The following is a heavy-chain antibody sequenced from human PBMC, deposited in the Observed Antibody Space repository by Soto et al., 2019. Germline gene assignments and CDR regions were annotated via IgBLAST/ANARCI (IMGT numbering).Heavy chain of an antibody. D-gene: IGHD3-3*01. J-gene: IGHJ5*02. CDR2: IIPILGIA. V-gene: IGHV1-69*04. CDR3: ARDIDFWSGYYKANWFDP. Sequence: SVTVSCKASGGTFSSYTISWVRQAPGQGLEWMGRIIPILGIANYAQKFQGRVTITADKSTSTAYMELSSLRSEDTAVYYCARDIDFWSGYYKANWFDPRGQGTLVTVSS. CDR1: GGTFSSYT.